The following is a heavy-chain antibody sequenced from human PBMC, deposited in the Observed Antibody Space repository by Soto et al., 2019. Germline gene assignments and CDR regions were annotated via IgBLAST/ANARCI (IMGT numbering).Heavy chain of an antibody. CDR2: ISSSGSTI. J-gene: IGHJ3*02. CDR3: ARADIVVVPAATPYAFNI. Sequence: PGGSLRLSCTASGFTFSDYYMSWIRQAPGKGLEWVSYISSSGSTIKYADSMKGRFTISRDNAKNSLHLQMNSLRAEDTAVYYCARADIVVVPAATPYAFNIWGQGAMVTVS. D-gene: IGHD2-2*01. V-gene: IGHV3-11*01. CDR1: GFTFSDYY.